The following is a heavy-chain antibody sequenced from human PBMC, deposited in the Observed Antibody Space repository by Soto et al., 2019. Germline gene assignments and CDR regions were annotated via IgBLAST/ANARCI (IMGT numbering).Heavy chain of an antibody. J-gene: IGHJ5*02. CDR1: GYTFTSYY. Sequence: ASVKVSCKASGYTFTSYYIYWVRHATGQGLEWMGWMNPNSGNTGYAQKFQGRVIMTRNTSINTAYMELSSLRSEDTAVYYCARERGYSFGWFDPWGQGTLVTVSS. V-gene: IGHV1-8*01. CDR3: ARERGYSFGWFDP. CDR2: MNPNSGNT. D-gene: IGHD5-18*01.